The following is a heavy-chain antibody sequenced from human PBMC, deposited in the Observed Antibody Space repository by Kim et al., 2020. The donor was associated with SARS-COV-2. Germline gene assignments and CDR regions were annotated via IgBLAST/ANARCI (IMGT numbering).Heavy chain of an antibody. D-gene: IGHD3-22*01. Sequence: RVTISVDTSKNQFSLKLSSVTAADTAVYYCARGAYYYDSSGYYYEDAFDIWGQGTMVTVSS. J-gene: IGHJ3*02. CDR3: ARGAYYYDSSGYYYEDAFDI. V-gene: IGHV4-34*01.